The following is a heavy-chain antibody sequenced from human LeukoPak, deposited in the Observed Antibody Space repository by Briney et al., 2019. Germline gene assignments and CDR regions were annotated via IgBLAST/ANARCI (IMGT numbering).Heavy chain of an antibody. CDR2: ISYDGSNK. D-gene: IGHD3-22*01. CDR1: GFTFSSYG. J-gene: IGHJ4*02. V-gene: IGHV3-30*18. CDR3: AKPRYYDSSGYPRFGRGPIDY. Sequence: GRSLRLSCAASGFTFSSYGMHWVRQAPGKGLERVAVISYDGSNKYYADSVKGRFTISRDNSKNTLYLQMNSLRAEDTAVYYCAKPRYYDSSGYPRFGRGPIDYWGQGTLVTVSS.